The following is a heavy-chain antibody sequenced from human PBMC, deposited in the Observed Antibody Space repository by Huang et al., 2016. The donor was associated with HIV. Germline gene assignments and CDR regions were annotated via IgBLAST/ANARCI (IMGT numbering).Heavy chain of an antibody. CDR1: GGSISSSSYY. V-gene: IGHV4-39*01. J-gene: IGHJ5*02. D-gene: IGHD6-13*01. CDR2: ICHSGTP. CDR3: AAHGRIVGIPAAPLRFDP. Sequence: QLQLQESGPGLVKPSETLSLTCTVSGGSISSSSYYWGWIRQPPGKGLEWIGSICHSGTPYYNPSRTSRFTISVDTSRTQFSLKLSSVTAADTAVYYCAAHGRIVGIPAAPLRFDPWGQGTLVTVSS.